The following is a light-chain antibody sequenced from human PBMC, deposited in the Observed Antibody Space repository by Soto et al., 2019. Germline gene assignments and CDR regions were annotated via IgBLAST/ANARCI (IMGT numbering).Light chain of an antibody. CDR2: GAH. V-gene: IGKV3-20*01. CDR1: QSIRSHY. CDR3: QQYGSSVT. J-gene: IGKJ1*01. Sequence: EIVLTQSPGTLSLSPGERATLSCRASQSIRSHYLAWYQQKPGQAPRLLISGAHNRAPGIPDRFSGSESGTDFTLRISRLEPEDFAVYYYQQYGSSVTFGQGTKVEIK.